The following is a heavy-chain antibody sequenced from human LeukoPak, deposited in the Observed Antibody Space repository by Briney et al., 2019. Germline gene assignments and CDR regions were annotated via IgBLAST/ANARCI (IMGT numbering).Heavy chain of an antibody. CDR3: ARGDIVVVVAASQRTKYYYYGMDV. CDR2: INHSGST. V-gene: IGHV4-34*01. CDR1: GGSFSGYY. J-gene: IGHJ6*02. D-gene: IGHD2-15*01. Sequence: SETLSLTCAVYGGSFSGYYWSWIRQPPGKGLEWIGEINHSGSTNYNPSLKSRVTISVDTSKNQFSLELSSVTAADTAVYYCARGDIVVVVAASQRTKYYYYGMDVWGQGTTVTVSS.